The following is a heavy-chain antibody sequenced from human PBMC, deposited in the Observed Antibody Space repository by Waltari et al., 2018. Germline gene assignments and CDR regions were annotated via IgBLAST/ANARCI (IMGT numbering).Heavy chain of an antibody. CDR2: INHSGTI. Sequence: QVQLQQWGAGLLKPSETLSLTCGVHGGSFSGYYCSWIRQPPGKGMEWIGEINHSGTINYDPSLNSRVTISVDTSKNQFSLRLNSVTAADTAVYDGAKKYYDMLSFVFYFDYWGQGTLVTVSS. J-gene: IGHJ4*02. CDR1: GGSFSGYY. D-gene: IGHD3-9*01. CDR3: AKKYYDMLSFVFYFDY. V-gene: IGHV4-34*01.